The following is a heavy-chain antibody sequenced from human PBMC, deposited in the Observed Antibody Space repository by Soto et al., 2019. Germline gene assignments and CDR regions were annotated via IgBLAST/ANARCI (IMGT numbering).Heavy chain of an antibody. CDR1: GGSVSSGAYY. J-gene: IGHJ5*02. CDR3: ARGLGIPCAQDWFDP. V-gene: IGHV4-61*08. CDR2: MYYSGST. D-gene: IGHD3-16*01. Sequence: QVQLQESGPGLVKPSETLSLSCTVSGGSVSSGAYYCCWSRPPPGKGLGWVGYMYYSGSTKYNPPLAGRVTISRDMPKTEFALRLNAVTPADTAVYYCARGLGIPCAQDWFDPWGQGNLVTVSA.